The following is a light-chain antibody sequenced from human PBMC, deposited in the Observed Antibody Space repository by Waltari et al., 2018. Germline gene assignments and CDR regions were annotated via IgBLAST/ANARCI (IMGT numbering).Light chain of an antibody. Sequence: QSALTQPASVSGSPGQSITISCSGTRSDVGLYNLCPWSQQHRGKAPKLIIYDFYRRPSGVSIRFSGSKSGNTASLTIAGLQAEDEADYYCCSYGGRGTYSWVFGGGTKLTVL. CDR3: CSYGGRGTYSWV. J-gene: IGLJ3*02. V-gene: IGLV2-23*02. CDR2: DFY. CDR1: RSDVGLYNL.